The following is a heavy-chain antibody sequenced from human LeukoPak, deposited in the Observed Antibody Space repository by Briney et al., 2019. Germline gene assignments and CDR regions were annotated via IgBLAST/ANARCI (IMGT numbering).Heavy chain of an antibody. V-gene: IGHV1-18*04. CDR3: TRSCCGGHDWFDT. Sequence: GASVKVSCKASGYTFTNYGISWVRQAPGQGLEWMGWINAYNGDTNYAQKLQGRVTMTTDTSTSTAYMELRSLRSDDTAVYYCTRSCCGGHDWFDTWGQGPLVTVSS. CDR1: GYTFTNYG. J-gene: IGHJ5*02. CDR2: INAYNGDT. D-gene: IGHD3-10*01.